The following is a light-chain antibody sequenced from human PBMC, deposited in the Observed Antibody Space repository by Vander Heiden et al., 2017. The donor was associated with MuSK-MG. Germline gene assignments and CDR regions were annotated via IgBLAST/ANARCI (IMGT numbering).Light chain of an antibody. Sequence: DFVMTQSPLSLPVTPGEPASISCRSSQSLLYSDGYTYLDWSLQKPGQSPQLLIYLGFNRASGVPDRFTASGSGTDFTLKMIRVEAEDIRVYHCRQSLQTPYTFGPGTKLEI. V-gene: IGKV2-28*01. CDR2: LGF. CDR3: RQSLQTPYT. J-gene: IGKJ2*01. CDR1: QSLLYSDGYTY.